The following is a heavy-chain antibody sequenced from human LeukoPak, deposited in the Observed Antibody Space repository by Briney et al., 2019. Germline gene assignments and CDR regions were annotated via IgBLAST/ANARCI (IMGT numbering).Heavy chain of an antibody. CDR1: GGSISSSSYY. CDR3: ARPLLVEYDSSGYYSRMVSRRRHYYYYGMDV. Sequence: PSETLSLTCTVSGGSISSSSYYWGWIRQPPGKGLEWIGSIYYSGSTYYNPSLKSRVTISVDTSKNQFSLKLSSVTAADTAVYYCARPLLVEYDSSGYYSRMVSRRRHYYYYGMDVWGQGTTVTVSS. D-gene: IGHD3-22*01. J-gene: IGHJ6*02. V-gene: IGHV4-39*01. CDR2: IYYSGST.